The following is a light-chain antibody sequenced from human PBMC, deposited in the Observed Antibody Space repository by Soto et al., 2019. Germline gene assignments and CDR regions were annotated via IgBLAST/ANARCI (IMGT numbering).Light chain of an antibody. V-gene: IGKV2-28*01. Sequence: DIVMTQSPLSLPVTPGEPASISCRSSQSLLHSNGYNYLDWYLQKPGQSPQLLISLGSNRASGVPDRFSGSGSGTDFTLKISRVEAEDVGVYQCMQALQAPPTFGQGTKVDIK. CDR3: MQALQAPPT. J-gene: IGKJ1*01. CDR1: QSLLHSNGYNY. CDR2: LGS.